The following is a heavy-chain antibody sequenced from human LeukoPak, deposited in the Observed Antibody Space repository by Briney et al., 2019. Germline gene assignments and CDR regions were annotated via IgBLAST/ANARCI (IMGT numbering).Heavy chain of an antibody. CDR1: GGSISSGSYY. CDR3: ARGYYDSSVDY. D-gene: IGHD3-22*01. V-gene: IGHV4-61*02. Sequence: PSGTLSLTCTVSGGSISSGSYYWSWIRQPAGKGLEWIGRIYTSGSTNYNPSLKSRVTISVDTSKNQFSLKLSSVTAADTAVYYCARGYYDSSVDYWGQGTLVTVSS. CDR2: IYTSGST. J-gene: IGHJ4*02.